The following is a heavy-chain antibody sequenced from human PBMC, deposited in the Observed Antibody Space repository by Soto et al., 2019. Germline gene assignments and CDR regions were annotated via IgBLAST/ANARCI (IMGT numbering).Heavy chain of an antibody. CDR1: GFTFSTYA. CDR3: ANDYGDDGAEGH. Sequence: EVQLLESGGGLVQPGGSLRLSCAASGFTFSTYAMSWVRQAPGKGLEWVSTISGGGAGTYYADSVKGRFTVSRDNSKNTLYLQMNNLGVEDTAVYYCANDYGDDGAEGHWGQGTLVTVSS. D-gene: IGHD4-17*01. CDR2: ISGGGAGT. V-gene: IGHV3-23*01. J-gene: IGHJ4*02.